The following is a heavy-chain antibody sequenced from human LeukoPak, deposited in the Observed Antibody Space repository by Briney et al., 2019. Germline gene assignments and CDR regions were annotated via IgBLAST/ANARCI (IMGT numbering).Heavy chain of an antibody. CDR1: GGTFSIYA. Sequence: ASVKVSFKASGGTFSIYAISWVRQAPGQGLEWMGGIIPIFGTANYAQKFQGRVTITADESTSTAYMELSSLRSEDTAVYYCARAPLRSHWFDPWGQGTLVTVSS. CDR2: IIPIFGTA. J-gene: IGHJ5*02. CDR3: ARAPLRSHWFDP. V-gene: IGHV1-69*13. D-gene: IGHD3-3*01.